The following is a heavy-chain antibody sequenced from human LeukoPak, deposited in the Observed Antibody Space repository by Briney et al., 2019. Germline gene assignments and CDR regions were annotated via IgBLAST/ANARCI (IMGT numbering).Heavy chain of an antibody. V-gene: IGHV1-2*02. CDR2: INPNSGGT. Sequence: ASVKVSCKASGYTFTGYYMHWVRQAPGQGLEWMGWINPNSGGTNYAQKFQGRVTMTRDTSISTAYMELSRLRSDDTAVYYCARIGTYSSSWYFDYWGQGTLVTVSS. J-gene: IGHJ4*02. CDR3: ARIGTYSSSWYFDY. CDR1: GYTFTGYY. D-gene: IGHD6-13*01.